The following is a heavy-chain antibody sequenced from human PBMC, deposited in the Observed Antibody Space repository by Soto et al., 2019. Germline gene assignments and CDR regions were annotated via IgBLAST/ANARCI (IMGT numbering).Heavy chain of an antibody. J-gene: IGHJ5*01. CDR3: AGQTFTIAAASYGRSNWFDS. CDR2: IYFTGNT. CDR1: GGSITSSSHF. D-gene: IGHD6-25*01. Sequence: PSETLSLTCTASGGSITSSSHFWGWVRQPPVKGLEWIGTIYFTGNTYYTPSLKSRLTMSIDTSKNEFSLRLNSVTAADTAVYYCAGQTFTIAAASYGRSNWFDSWGPGXLVTVYS. V-gene: IGHV4-39*01.